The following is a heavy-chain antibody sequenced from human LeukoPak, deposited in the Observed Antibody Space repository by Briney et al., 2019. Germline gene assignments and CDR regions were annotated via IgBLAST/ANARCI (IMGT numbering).Heavy chain of an antibody. CDR1: GGSISSSSYY. D-gene: IGHD6-13*01. CDR2: IYYSGNT. CDR3: ARSRQQLPTYHYYYGMDV. Sequence: SETLSLTCTVSGGSISSSSYYWGWIRQPPGKGLEWIGSIYYSGNTDYNPSLKSRVTISVDTSKNQFSLKVSSVTAADTAVYYCARSRQQLPTYHYYYGMDVWGQGTTVTVSS. V-gene: IGHV4-39*01. J-gene: IGHJ6*02.